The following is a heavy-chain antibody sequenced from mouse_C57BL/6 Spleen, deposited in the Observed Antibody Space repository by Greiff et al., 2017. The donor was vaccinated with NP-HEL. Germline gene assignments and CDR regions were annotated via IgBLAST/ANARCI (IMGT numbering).Heavy chain of an antibody. V-gene: IGHV1-72*01. CDR1: GYTFTSYW. Sequence: QVQLQQPGAELVKPGASVKLSCKASGYTFTSYWMHWVKQRPGRGLEWIGRIDPNSGGTKYNEKFKSKATLTVDKPSSTAYMQLSSLTSEDSAVYYCARSYYGSSYDHWYFDVWGTGTTVTVSS. D-gene: IGHD1-1*01. CDR3: ARSYYGSSYDHWYFDV. J-gene: IGHJ1*03. CDR2: IDPNSGGT.